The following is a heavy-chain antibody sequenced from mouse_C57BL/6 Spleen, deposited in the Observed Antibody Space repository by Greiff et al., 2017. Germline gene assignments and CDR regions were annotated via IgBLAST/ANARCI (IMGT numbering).Heavy chain of an antibody. CDR2: IYPGDGDT. CDR3: ARPYDGYYDAMDY. CDR1: GYAFSSSW. J-gene: IGHJ4*01. Sequence: QVQLKQSGPELVKPGASVKISCKASGYAFSSSWMNWVKQRPGKGLEWIGRIYPGDGDTNYNGKFKGKATLTADKSSSTAYMQLSSLSSDDSAVYFCARPYDGYYDAMDYWGQGTSVTVSS. V-gene: IGHV1-82*01. D-gene: IGHD2-3*01.